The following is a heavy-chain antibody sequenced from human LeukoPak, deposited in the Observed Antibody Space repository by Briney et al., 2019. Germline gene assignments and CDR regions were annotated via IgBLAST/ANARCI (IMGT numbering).Heavy chain of an antibody. CDR2: IYTSGST. CDR3: ARGTRGGFDP. CDR1: GGSISSGSYY. J-gene: IGHJ5*02. Sequence: PSETLSLTCTVSGGSISSGSYYWSWIRQPAGKGLEWIGRIYTSGSTNYNPSLKSRVTISVDTSKNQFSLKLSSVTAADTAVYYCARGTRGGFDPWGQGTLVAV. V-gene: IGHV4-61*02. D-gene: IGHD3-10*01.